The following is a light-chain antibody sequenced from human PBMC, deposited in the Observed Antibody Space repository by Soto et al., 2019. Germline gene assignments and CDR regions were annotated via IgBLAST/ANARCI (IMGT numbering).Light chain of an antibody. V-gene: IGKV3-15*01. J-gene: IGKJ1*01. CDR2: GAS. CDR1: QNVNTN. CDR3: QQYNNRPPWT. Sequence: EIVMTQSPATLSVSPGERATLSCRASQNVNTNLAWYQQKLGQAPRLLIFGASTMATGVQATFSGSWSGTEVTLTISSLQSDDFAAYYWQQYNNRPPWTFGQGTKGDMK.